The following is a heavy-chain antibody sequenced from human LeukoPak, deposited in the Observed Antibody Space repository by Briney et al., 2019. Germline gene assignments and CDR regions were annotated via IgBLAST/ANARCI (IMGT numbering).Heavy chain of an antibody. CDR2: ISYDGSNK. CDR1: GFTFSSYG. V-gene: IGHV3-30*18. CDR3: AKTPYSHYGILRPLDFDY. J-gene: IGHJ4*02. Sequence: LPGGSLRLSCAASGFTFSSYGMHWVRQAPGKGLEWVAVISYDGSNKYYADSVKGRFTISRDNSKNTLYLQTNSLRAEDTAVYYCAKTPYSHYGILRPLDFDYWGQGTLVTVSS. D-gene: IGHD3-10*01.